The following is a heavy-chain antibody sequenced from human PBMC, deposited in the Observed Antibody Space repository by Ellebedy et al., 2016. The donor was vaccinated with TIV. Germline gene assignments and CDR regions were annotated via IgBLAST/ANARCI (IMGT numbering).Heavy chain of an antibody. CDR3: ARGGRRDLLIYFDY. D-gene: IGHD3-16*01. J-gene: IGHJ4*02. CDR2: IYYSGST. V-gene: IGHV4-59*12. Sequence: MPSETLSLTCTVSGGSISSYYWSWIRPPPGKGLEWLGYIYYSGSTNYNPSLKSRVTVSVDTSKNQFSLKLSSVPAADTAVYYCARGGRRDLLIYFDYWGQGTLVTVSS. CDR1: GGSISSYY.